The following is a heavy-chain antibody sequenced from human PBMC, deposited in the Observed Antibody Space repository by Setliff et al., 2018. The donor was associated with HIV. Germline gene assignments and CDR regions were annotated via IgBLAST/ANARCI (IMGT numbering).Heavy chain of an antibody. CDR1: GGSITSGGYY. CDR3: ARVPYSTSSGFDP. D-gene: IGHD6-6*01. J-gene: IGHJ5*02. Sequence: SETLSLTCTVSGGSITSGGYYWSWIRQHPGKGLEWIGYIYYSGSTNYNPSLKSRVTISVDTSKNQFSLKLSSVTAADTAVYYCARVPYSTSSGFDPWGQGTLVTVSS. V-gene: IGHV4-61*08. CDR2: IYYSGST.